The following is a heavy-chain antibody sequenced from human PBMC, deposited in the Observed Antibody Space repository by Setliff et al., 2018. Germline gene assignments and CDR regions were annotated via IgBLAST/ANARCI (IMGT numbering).Heavy chain of an antibody. J-gene: IGHJ4*02. CDR1: GESSSGYY. CDR3: ATTGTYRYFDY. Sequence: SETLSLTCAIYGESSSGYYWSWIRQSPGKTLEWIGEIMDGRDTVYNPSLNSRVTISVDTSKNQFSLSLSSVTAADTAVYYCATTGTYRYFDYWGQGTLVTVSS. V-gene: IGHV4-34*12. D-gene: IGHD1-1*01. CDR2: IMDGRDT.